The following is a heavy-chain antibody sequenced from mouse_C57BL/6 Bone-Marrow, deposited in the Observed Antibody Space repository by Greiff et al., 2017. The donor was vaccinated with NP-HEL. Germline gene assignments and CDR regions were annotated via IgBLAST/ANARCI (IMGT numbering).Heavy chain of an antibody. D-gene: IGHD1-1*01. CDR2: IFPGSGST. V-gene: IGHV1-56*01. CDR3: AKRGVYYGSSYWYFDV. J-gene: IGHJ1*03. CDR1: GYTFTSHW. Sequence: QVQLQQSGPELVRPGASVKISCKAPGYTFTSHWMQWVRQRPGQGLEWIGEIFPGSGSTYYNEKFKGKATLTVDKSSSTAYMELRSLTSEDSAVYYCAKRGVYYGSSYWYFDVWGTGTTVTVSS.